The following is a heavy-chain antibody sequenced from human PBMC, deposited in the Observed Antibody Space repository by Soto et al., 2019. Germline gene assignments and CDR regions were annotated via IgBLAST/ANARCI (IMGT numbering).Heavy chain of an antibody. CDR1: GDTISTGGYS. V-gene: IGHV4-30-2*01. D-gene: IGHD4-17*01. Sequence: QLQLQESGSRLVKSSETLSLTCGVSGDTISTGGYSWAWIRQPPGKALEGIGHTYHSGNPYYNPSRKSRLILSVDRSKNQFSLKVSSVTAADTAVYYCARETYCDYVGYFDPWGQGTLVTVSS. J-gene: IGHJ5*02. CDR2: TYHSGNP. CDR3: ARETYCDYVGYFDP.